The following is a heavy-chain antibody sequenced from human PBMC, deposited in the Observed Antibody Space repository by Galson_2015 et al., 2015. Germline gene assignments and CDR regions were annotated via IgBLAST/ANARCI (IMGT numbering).Heavy chain of an antibody. CDR2: ISFDGNNK. D-gene: IGHD6-19*01. CDR3: ATPRTHSSGWYEGFDY. CDR1: GFTLSSYA. Sequence: SLRLSCAASGFTLSSYAMHWVRQAPGKGLEWVAVISFDGNNKYYADSVKGRYTISRDNSKNTLYLQMNSLRAEDTAVYYCATPRTHSSGWYEGFDYWGQGTLVTVSS. V-gene: IGHV3-30-3*01. J-gene: IGHJ4*02.